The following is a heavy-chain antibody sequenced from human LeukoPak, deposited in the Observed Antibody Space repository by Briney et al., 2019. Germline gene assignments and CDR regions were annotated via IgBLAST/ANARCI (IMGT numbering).Heavy chain of an antibody. J-gene: IGHJ4*02. D-gene: IGHD3-9*01. CDR3: AGADEYYKILTGYAQYYFDY. CDR1: GFTFSDYY. Sequence: PGGSLRLSCAASGFTFSDYYISWIRQAPGKGLEWVSYISSSGSTIYYADSVKGRFTISRDNAKNSLYLQMNSLRAEDTAVYYCAGADEYYKILTGYAQYYFDYWGQGTLVTVSS. V-gene: IGHV3-11*01. CDR2: ISSSGSTI.